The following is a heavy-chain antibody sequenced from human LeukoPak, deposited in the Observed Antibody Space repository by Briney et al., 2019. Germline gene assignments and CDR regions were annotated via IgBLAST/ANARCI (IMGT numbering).Heavy chain of an antibody. CDR3: AKHSRGSFRGASAFDY. J-gene: IGHJ4*02. Sequence: PGGSLRLSCAASGFTFSSYEMNWVRQAPGKGLEWVSAISVTGGSTYSADSVKGRFTISRDNSKNTLYLQMNSLRAEDTAAYYCAKHSRGSFRGASAFDYWGQGTVVTVSS. D-gene: IGHD1-26*01. CDR2: ISVTGGST. V-gene: IGHV3-23*01. CDR1: GFTFSSYE.